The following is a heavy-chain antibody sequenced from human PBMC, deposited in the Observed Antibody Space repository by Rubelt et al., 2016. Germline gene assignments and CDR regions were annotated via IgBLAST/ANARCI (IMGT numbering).Heavy chain of an antibody. CDR2: IYYSGST. Sequence: QVQLQESGPGLVKPSETLSLTCTVSGGSISSHYRSWIRQPPGKGLEYIGYIYYSGSTNYNPSLKSRVTISVDTSKNQFSLKLNSVTAADTAVDYCTRGSSGWYPYWGQGTLVTVSS. J-gene: IGHJ4*02. CDR3: TRGSSGWYPY. D-gene: IGHD6-19*01. CDR1: GGSISSHY. V-gene: IGHV4-59*08.